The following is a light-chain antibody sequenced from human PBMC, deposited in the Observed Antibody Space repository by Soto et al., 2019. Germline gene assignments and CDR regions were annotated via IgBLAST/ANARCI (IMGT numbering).Light chain of an antibody. Sequence: EIVLTQSPATLSLSPGERATLSCRASHSISNYLAWFQQKPGQAPRLLMYDASNRATGIPARFSGSGSGTDFTLTISSLEPEDFAVYYCQQRSNWLTFGQGTRLEIK. CDR3: QQRSNWLT. CDR1: HSISNY. CDR2: DAS. V-gene: IGKV3-11*01. J-gene: IGKJ5*01.